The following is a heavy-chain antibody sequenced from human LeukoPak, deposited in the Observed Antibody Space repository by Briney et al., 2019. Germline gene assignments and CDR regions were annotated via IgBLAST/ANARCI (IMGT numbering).Heavy chain of an antibody. CDR3: ARHFIAVSGSNWYLDL. V-gene: IGHV4-39*01. CDR1: GASLSSSVYY. J-gene: IGHJ2*01. D-gene: IGHD6-13*01. CDR2: ISDSGST. Sequence: PSETLSLTCTVSGASLSSSVYYWGWIRQPPGKGLEWIGSISDSGSTYYNTSLKSRLTISVDTSKRQFSLKLSSVTAADTALYYCARHFIAVSGSNWYLDLWGRGTRVTV.